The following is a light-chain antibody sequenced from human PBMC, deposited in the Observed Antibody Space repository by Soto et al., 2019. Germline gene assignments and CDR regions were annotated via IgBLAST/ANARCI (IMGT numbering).Light chain of an antibody. V-gene: IGKV1-12*01. CDR1: HNIDTW. CDR3: QQDNSFPRT. J-gene: IGKJ1*01. CDR2: AAS. Sequence: DIQMTQSPSSVSASVGDRVIITCRTSHNIDTWLAWYQQKPGKAPYLLIYAASILQSGVPSRFSGSGSGTDFSLTISSLQPEDFAIYYCQQDNSFPRTFCQGTRVEIK.